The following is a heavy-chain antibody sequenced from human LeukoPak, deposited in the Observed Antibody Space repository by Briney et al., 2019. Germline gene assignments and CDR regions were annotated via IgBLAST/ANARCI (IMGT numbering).Heavy chain of an antibody. CDR2: ISSSSSYI. D-gene: IGHD3-10*01. J-gene: IGHJ3*02. CDR3: ARDLRMVRGVYPFDI. Sequence: GGSLRLSCAASGLTFSNYGMHWVRQAPGKGLEWVSSISSSSSYIYYADSVKGRFTISRDNAKNSLYLQMNSLRAEDTAVYYCARDLRMVRGVYPFDIWGQGTMVTVSS. V-gene: IGHV3-21*01. CDR1: GLTFSNYG.